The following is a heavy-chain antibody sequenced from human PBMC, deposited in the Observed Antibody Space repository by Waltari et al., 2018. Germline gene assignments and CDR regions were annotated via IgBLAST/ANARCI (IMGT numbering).Heavy chain of an antibody. D-gene: IGHD3-3*01. J-gene: IGHJ4*02. Sequence: QVQFVQSGTEVKKTVSSVKVTCKATGGTFSSSAIRWGRQAAGQGLEWMGRIIPVFRTANDAQKCQGRGTITADKCASTAYMELGSLRPEAPAVYGCARADDFWSGHYDYWRQGTLVTAPS. CDR2: IIPVFRTA. CDR3: ARADDFWSGHYDY. CDR1: GGTFSSSA. V-gene: IGHV1-69*06.